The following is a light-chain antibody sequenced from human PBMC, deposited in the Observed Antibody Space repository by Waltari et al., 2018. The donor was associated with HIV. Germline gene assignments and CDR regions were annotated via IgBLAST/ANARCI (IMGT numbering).Light chain of an antibody. CDR3: TAWDDSLSGVV. Sequence: QSVLTQPPSASGTPGQRVTISCSGSRSNIGSKYVYWYQQLPGTAPKLLIYRNNQRPSGVPDRFSGSKSGTSASLAISGLRSEDEADYYSTAWDDSLSGVVFGGGTKLTVL. CDR2: RNN. CDR1: RSNIGSKY. V-gene: IGLV1-47*01. J-gene: IGLJ2*01.